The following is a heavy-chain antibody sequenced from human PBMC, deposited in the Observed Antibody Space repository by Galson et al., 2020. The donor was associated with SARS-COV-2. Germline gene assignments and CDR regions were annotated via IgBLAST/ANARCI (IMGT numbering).Heavy chain of an antibody. CDR2: MSYDGINQ. V-gene: IGHV3-30*04. CDR1: GFTFSDYA. D-gene: IGHD3-9*01. J-gene: IGHJ6*02. Sequence: GGSLRLSCTGSGFTFSDYAIHWVRQAPGKGLEWVAVMSYDGINQYYADSVKGRFTLSRDNSKNTQYLQMNSLRPEDTAVFYCARSAGRRPSYFEILSGSLIYFYYAMDVWGQGTTVTV. CDR3: ARSAGRRPSYFEILSGSLIYFYYAMDV.